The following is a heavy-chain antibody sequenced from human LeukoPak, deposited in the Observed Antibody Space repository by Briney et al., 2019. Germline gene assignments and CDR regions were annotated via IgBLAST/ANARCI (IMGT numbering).Heavy chain of an antibody. CDR2: IIPIFGTA. CDR1: GGTFSSYA. Sequence: GASVKVSCKASGGTFSSYAISWVRQAPGQGLEWMGGIIPIFGTANYAQKFQGRVTMTRDMSTSTVYMELSSLRSEDTAVYYCARNYYGSGSYDYYYYMDVWGKGTTVTVSS. D-gene: IGHD3-10*01. J-gene: IGHJ6*03. V-gene: IGHV1-69*05. CDR3: ARNYYGSGSYDYYYYMDV.